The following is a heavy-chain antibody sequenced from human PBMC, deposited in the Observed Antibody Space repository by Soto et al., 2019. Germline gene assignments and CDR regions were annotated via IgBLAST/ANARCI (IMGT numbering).Heavy chain of an antibody. CDR2: IYHSGST. CDR3: AGEYGDLSSSDY. Sequence: PSETLSLTCAVSGYSISSGYYWGWIRQPPGKGLEWIGSIYHSGSTYYNPSLKSRVTMSVDTSKNQFSLKLSSVTAADTAVYYCAGEYGDLSSSDYWGQGPLVTVSS. V-gene: IGHV4-38-2*02. D-gene: IGHD4-17*01. CDR1: GYSISSGYY. J-gene: IGHJ4*02.